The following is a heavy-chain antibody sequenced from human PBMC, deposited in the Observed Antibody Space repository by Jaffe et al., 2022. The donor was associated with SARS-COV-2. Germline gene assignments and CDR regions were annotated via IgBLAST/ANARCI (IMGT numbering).Heavy chain of an antibody. CDR1: GFTFGDYY. CDR2: IRTRPYGWTT. Sequence: EVQLVESGGGLVQPGQSLRLSCTASGFTFGDYYMTWVRQAPGKGLEWVGSIRTRPYGWTTEYAASVKGRFTISGDDSKSIAYLQMNSLKTEDTAVYYCSRLYYYDRIGTYDPWGQGTLVTVSS. CDR3: SRLYYYDRIGTYDP. J-gene: IGHJ5*02. D-gene: IGHD3-22*01. V-gene: IGHV3-49*04.